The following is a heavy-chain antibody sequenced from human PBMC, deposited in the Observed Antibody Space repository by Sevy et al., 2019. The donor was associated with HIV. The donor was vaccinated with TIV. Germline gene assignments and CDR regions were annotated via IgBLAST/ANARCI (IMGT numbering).Heavy chain of an antibody. J-gene: IGHJ6*02. Sequence: GGSLRLSCAASGFTFSSYWMSWVRQAPGKGLEWVANIKQDGSEKYYVDSVKRRFTISRDNAKNSLYLQMNSLRAEDTAVYYCAREKPYYDSSGYYSYYYYGMDVWGQGTTVTVSS. CDR2: IKQDGSEK. CDR3: AREKPYYDSSGYYSYYYYGMDV. CDR1: GFTFSSYW. V-gene: IGHV3-7*01. D-gene: IGHD3-22*01.